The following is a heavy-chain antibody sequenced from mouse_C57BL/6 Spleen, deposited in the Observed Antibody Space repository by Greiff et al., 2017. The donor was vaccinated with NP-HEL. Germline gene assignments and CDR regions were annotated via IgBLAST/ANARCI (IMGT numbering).Heavy chain of an antibody. Sequence: EVQLQQSGAELVRPGASVKLSCTASGFNIKDDYMHWVKQRPEQGLEWIGWIDPENGDTEYASKFQGKATITADTSSNTAYLQLSSLTSEDTAVYYCTLGGLHWLAYWGQGTLVTVSA. CDR1: GFNIKDDY. V-gene: IGHV14-4*01. CDR2: IDPENGDT. CDR3: TLGGLHWLAY. J-gene: IGHJ3*01. D-gene: IGHD3-1*01.